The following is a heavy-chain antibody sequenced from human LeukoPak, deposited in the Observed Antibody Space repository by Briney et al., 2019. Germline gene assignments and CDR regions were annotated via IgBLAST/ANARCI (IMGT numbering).Heavy chain of an antibody. CDR3: ARNAYGDYGPYYYGMDV. D-gene: IGHD4-17*01. Sequence: SVKVSCKASGGTFSSYTISWVRQAPGRGLEWMGRIIPILGIANYAQKFQGRVTITADKSTSTAYMELSSLRSEDTAVYYCARNAYGDYGPYYYGMDVWGQGTTVTVSS. CDR2: IIPILGIA. J-gene: IGHJ6*02. V-gene: IGHV1-69*02. CDR1: GGTFSSYT.